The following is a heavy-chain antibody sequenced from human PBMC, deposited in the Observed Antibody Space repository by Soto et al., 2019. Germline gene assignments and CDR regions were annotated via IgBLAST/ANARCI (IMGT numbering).Heavy chain of an antibody. Sequence: EVQLVESGGGLVKPGGSLRLSCAASGFTFSNAWMNWVRQAPGKGLEWVGRIKSKTDAGTTDYAAPVKGRFTISRADSKIXLYLQMNSLKTEDTAVYYCTTTDGDSYGAGYAFDIWGQGTMVTVSS. V-gene: IGHV3-15*07. J-gene: IGHJ3*02. CDR3: TTTDGDSYGAGYAFDI. CDR2: IKSKTDAGTT. D-gene: IGHD5-18*01. CDR1: GFTFSNAW.